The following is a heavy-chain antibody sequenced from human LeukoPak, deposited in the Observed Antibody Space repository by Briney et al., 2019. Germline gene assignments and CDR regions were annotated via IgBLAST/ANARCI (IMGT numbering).Heavy chain of an antibody. Sequence: SETLSLTCTVSGGSISSYYWSWIRQPPGQGLEWIGYIYYSGSTNYNPSLKSRVTISVDTSKNQFSLKLSSVTAADTAVYYCARLTTVTAIFRPPMYFDYWGQGTLVTVSS. CDR3: ARLTTVTAIFRPPMYFDY. CDR2: IYYSGST. V-gene: IGHV4-59*01. CDR1: GGSISSYY. D-gene: IGHD4-17*01. J-gene: IGHJ4*02.